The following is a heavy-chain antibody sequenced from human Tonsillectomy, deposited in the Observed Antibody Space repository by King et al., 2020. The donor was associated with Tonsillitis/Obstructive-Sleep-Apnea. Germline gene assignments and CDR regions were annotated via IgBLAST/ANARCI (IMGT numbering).Heavy chain of an antibody. J-gene: IGHJ6*03. CDR3: ARATYYDFWSGYVNYMDV. CDR2: IYSGGST. Sequence: VQLVESGGGLIQPGGSLRLSCAASGFTVSSNYMSWVRQAPGKGLEGVSGIYSGGSTYYADSVKGRFTISRDNSKNTLDLQMNSLRAEDTAVYYCARATYYDFWSGYVNYMDVWGKGTMVTVSS. D-gene: IGHD3-3*01. V-gene: IGHV3-53*01. CDR1: GFTVSSNY.